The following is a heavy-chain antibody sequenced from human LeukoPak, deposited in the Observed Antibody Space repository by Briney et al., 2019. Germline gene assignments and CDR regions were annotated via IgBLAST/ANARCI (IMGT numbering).Heavy chain of an antibody. CDR1: GFTVSSNY. J-gene: IGHJ4*02. Sequence: GGSLRLSCAASGFTVSSNYMSWVRRAPGKELEWVSRYSGGSTYYADSVKGRFTISRDNSRNTLYLQMNSLRAEDTAVYFCARGHNSRAATTDCCPLDYWGQGSLATVSS. D-gene: IGHD1-26*01. CDR2: YSGGST. CDR3: ARGHNSRAATTDCCPLDY. V-gene: IGHV3-66*01.